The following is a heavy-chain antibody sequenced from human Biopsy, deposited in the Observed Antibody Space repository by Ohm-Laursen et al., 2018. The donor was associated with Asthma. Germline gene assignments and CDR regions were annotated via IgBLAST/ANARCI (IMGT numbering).Heavy chain of an antibody. Sequence: SDTLSLTCTVSGGYLTGHYWNWIRQPPGKGLEWIGEIDQGGYTNYNPSLKSRVTISADTSKNQFHLNLSSVTAADTAVYFCARAAITGIRGWFDPWGQGTQVTVSS. V-gene: IGHV4-34*01. CDR1: GGYLTGHY. D-gene: IGHD1-20*01. J-gene: IGHJ5*02. CDR2: IDQGGYT. CDR3: ARAAITGIRGWFDP.